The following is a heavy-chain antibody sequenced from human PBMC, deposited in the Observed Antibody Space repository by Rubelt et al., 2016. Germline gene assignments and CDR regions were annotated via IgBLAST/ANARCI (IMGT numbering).Heavy chain of an antibody. CDR1: GGSISSYY. CDR3: ARGERWLQFYYYGMDV. Sequence: QLQESGPGLVKPSETLSLTCTVSGGSISSYYWSWIRQPPGKGLEWIGSIVHSGSTYYNPSHKSRGTISVDTAKNQFSLKLSSVTAADTAVYYCARGERWLQFYYYGMDVWGQGTTVTVSS. CDR2: IVHSGST. V-gene: IGHV4-59*12. J-gene: IGHJ6*02. D-gene: IGHD5-24*01.